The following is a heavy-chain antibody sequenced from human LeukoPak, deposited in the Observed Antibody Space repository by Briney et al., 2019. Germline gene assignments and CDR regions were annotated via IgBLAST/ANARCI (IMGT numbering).Heavy chain of an antibody. CDR1: GYTFTRNT. Sequence: GASVKVSCKASGYTFTRNTINWVRQAPGQGLEWMGWVNTNTGNPTYAQGSTGRFVFSSDTSVSTAYLQIGSLKAEDTAVYYCVTNFDSSGYFGYWGQGTLVTVSS. J-gene: IGHJ4*02. CDR2: VNTNTGNP. D-gene: IGHD3-22*01. CDR3: VTNFDSSGYFGY. V-gene: IGHV7-4-1*01.